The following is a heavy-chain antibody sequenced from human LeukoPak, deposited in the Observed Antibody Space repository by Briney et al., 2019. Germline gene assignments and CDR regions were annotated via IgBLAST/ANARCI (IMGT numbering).Heavy chain of an antibody. D-gene: IGHD3-10*01. Sequence: SETLSLTCTVSGGSISSYYWSWVRQPPEKGLEWIGYIYYSGSTNYNPSLKSRVTISVDTSKNQFSLQLTSVTAADTAVYFCARGGSNFDYWGQGTLVTVSS. CDR3: ARGGSNFDY. V-gene: IGHV4-59*01. CDR2: IYYSGST. J-gene: IGHJ4*02. CDR1: GGSISSYY.